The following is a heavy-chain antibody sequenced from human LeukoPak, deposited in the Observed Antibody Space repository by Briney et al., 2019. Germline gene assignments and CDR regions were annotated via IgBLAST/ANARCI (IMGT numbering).Heavy chain of an antibody. CDR1: GFTFSSYA. CDR2: ISGSGGST. Sequence: QPGGSLRLSCAASGFTFSSYAMSWVRQAPGKGLEWVSAISGSGGSTYYADSVKGRFTISRDNSKNTLYLQMNSLRAEDTAVYYCAKDTGVVMFIREYFQHWGQGTLVTVSS. D-gene: IGHD3-22*01. CDR3: AKDTGVVMFIREYFQH. V-gene: IGHV3-23*01. J-gene: IGHJ1*01.